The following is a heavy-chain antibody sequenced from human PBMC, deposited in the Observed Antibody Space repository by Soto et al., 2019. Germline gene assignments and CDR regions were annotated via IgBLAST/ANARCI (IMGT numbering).Heavy chain of an antibody. CDR3: ARDLDVVLLWFGEPRTPFDY. D-gene: IGHD3-10*01. V-gene: IGHV1-2*02. CDR1: GYTFTSYG. J-gene: IGHJ4*02. CDR2: INPNSGGT. Sequence: GASVKVSCKASGYTFTSYGISWVRQAPGQGLEWMGWINPNSGGTNYAQKFQGRVTMTRDTSISTAYMELSRLRSDDTAVYYCARDLDVVLLWFGEPRTPFDYWGQGTLVTVSS.